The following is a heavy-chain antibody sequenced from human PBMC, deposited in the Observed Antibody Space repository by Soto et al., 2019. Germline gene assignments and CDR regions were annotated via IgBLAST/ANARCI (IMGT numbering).Heavy chain of an antibody. Sequence: SETLSLTCAVYGGSFSGYYCSWIREPPGKGLEWIGEINHSGSTNYNPSLKSRVTISVDTYKNQFSLKLSSVTAADTAVDYCARTGRTSYDFCSRHTILHYGMDVSGPGTTLTGSS. D-gene: IGHD3-3*01. CDR1: GGSFSGYY. CDR3: ARTGRTSYDFCSRHTILHYGMDV. J-gene: IGHJ6*02. V-gene: IGHV4-34*01. CDR2: INHSGST.